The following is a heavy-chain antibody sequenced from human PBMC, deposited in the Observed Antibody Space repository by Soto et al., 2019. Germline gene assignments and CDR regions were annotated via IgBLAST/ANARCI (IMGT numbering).Heavy chain of an antibody. CDR3: ARDSLRFLEWLSRRYYGMDV. Sequence: AASLRLSCAASGFTFSSYEMNWVRQAPGKGLKWVSYISSSGSTIYYADSVKGRFTISRDNAKNSLYLQMNSLRAEDTAVYYCARDSLRFLEWLSRRYYGMDVWGQGTTVTVSS. D-gene: IGHD3-3*01. CDR1: GFTFSSYE. V-gene: IGHV3-48*03. CDR2: ISSSGSTI. J-gene: IGHJ6*02.